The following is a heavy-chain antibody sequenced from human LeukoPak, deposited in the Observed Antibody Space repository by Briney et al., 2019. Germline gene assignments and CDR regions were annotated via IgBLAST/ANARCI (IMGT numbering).Heavy chain of an antibody. J-gene: IGHJ4*02. Sequence: SETLSLTCTVSGGSISSYYWSWIRQPPGKGLEWIGYISYGGATSYNPSLKRRVTISVDSPKNCFSLRLSSLTAADTALYYCARHGGTLDYFDYWGPGSLVTVSS. CDR2: ISYGGAT. CDR1: GGSISSYY. D-gene: IGHD1-26*01. V-gene: IGHV4-59*08. CDR3: ARHGGTLDYFDY.